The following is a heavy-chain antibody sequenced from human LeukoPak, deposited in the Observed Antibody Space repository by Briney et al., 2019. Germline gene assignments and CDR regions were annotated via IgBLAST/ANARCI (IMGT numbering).Heavy chain of an antibody. J-gene: IGHJ4*02. CDR1: GYTFTGYY. V-gene: IGHV1-2*02. D-gene: IGHD6-6*01. CDR3: ARGGIAARPTYYFDY. Sequence: ASVKVSCKASGYTFTGYYMHWLRQAPGQGLEWMGWINPNSGGTNYAQKFQGRVTMTRDTSISTAYMELSRLRSDDTAVYYCARGGIAARPTYYFDYWGQGTLVTVSS. CDR2: INPNSGGT.